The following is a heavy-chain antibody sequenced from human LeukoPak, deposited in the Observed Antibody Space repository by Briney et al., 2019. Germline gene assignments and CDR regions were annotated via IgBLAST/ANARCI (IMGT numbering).Heavy chain of an antibody. CDR1: GFTFSSYS. D-gene: IGHD2-15*01. CDR3: ARVTEDLGYCSGGSCYTFDY. Sequence: GGSLRLSCAASGFTFSSYSMNWVRQAPGKGLEWVSSISGSSSYIYYADSVRGRFTISRDNAKNLLYLQMNSLRAEDTAVYYCARVTEDLGYCSGGSCYTFDYWGQGTLVTVSS. V-gene: IGHV3-21*01. J-gene: IGHJ4*02. CDR2: ISGSSSYI.